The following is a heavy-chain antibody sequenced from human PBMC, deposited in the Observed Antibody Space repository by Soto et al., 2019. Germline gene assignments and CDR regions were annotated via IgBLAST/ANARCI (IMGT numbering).Heavy chain of an antibody. CDR1: GFTFSNSA. V-gene: IGHV3-23*01. J-gene: IGHJ4*02. CDR2: IGRTNNT. D-gene: IGHD3-16*02. CDR3: AKVDAYSYRTDH. Sequence: GGSLRLSCATSGFTFSNSAMTWVRQALGKGPEWVSSIGRTNNTHYADSVKGRFAISRDNSQNTLYLQMNSLTAEDTAVYFCAKVDAYSYRTDHWGQGTLVTVSS.